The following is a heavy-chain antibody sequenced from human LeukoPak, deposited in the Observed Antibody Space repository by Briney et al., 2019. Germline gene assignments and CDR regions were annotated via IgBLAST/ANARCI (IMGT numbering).Heavy chain of an antibody. CDR2: ISYDGSNK. CDR3: ARDPYYDILTGYYTVGY. Sequence: GGSLRLSCAASGFTFSSYGMHWVRQAPGKGLEWVAVISYDGSNKYYADSVKGRFTISRDNAKNSLYLQMNSLRAEDTAVYYCARDPYYDILTGYYTVGYWGQGTLVTVSS. CDR1: GFTFSSYG. D-gene: IGHD3-9*01. V-gene: IGHV3-30*03. J-gene: IGHJ4*02.